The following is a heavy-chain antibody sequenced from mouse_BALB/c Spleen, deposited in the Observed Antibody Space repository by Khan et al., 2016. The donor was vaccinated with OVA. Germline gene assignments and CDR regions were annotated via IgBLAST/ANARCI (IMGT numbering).Heavy chain of an antibody. V-gene: IGHV1-4*01. Sequence: QVQLKESGAELARPGASVKMSCKASGYTFTSYTIHWIKLRPGQGLEWIGYINPSNGYTNYNQKFKDKATLTADKSSTTAYMQLSSLTSDDSAVYNCVRDGADYRNGGWFAYWGQGTLVTVSA. CDR3: VRDGADYRNGGWFAY. CDR1: GYTFTSYT. J-gene: IGHJ3*01. D-gene: IGHD2-14*01. CDR2: INPSNGYT.